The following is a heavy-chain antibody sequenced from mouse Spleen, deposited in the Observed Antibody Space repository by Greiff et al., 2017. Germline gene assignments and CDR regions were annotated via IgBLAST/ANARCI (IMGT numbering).Heavy chain of an antibody. J-gene: IGHJ1*01. CDR1: GYAFSSSW. Sequence: VQLQQSGPELVKPGASVKISCKASGYAFSSSWMNWVKQRPGKGLEWIGRIYPGDGDTNYNGKFKGKATLTADKSSSTAYMQLSSLTSEDSAVYFCAPNWGYFDVWGAGTTVTVSS. V-gene: IGHV1-82*01. CDR3: APNWGYFDV. CDR2: IYPGDGDT. D-gene: IGHD4-1*01.